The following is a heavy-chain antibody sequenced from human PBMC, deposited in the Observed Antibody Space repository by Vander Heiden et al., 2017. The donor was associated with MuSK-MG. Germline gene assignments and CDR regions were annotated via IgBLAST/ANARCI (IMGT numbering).Heavy chain of an antibody. CDR1: GFTFRSYA. CDR2: TAASGVGI. Sequence: EDQLLESGGGLVQPGGSLRLSCAASGFTFRSYALSWVRQAPGRGLEWVSSTAASGVGIYYAGSVQGRFTLSRDNANDIAYLQMSGLRAEDTAIYYCAIMRLGISRGYLDLWGRGTLVTVSS. V-gene: IGHV3-23*01. D-gene: IGHD7-27*01. CDR3: AIMRLGISRGYLDL. J-gene: IGHJ2*01.